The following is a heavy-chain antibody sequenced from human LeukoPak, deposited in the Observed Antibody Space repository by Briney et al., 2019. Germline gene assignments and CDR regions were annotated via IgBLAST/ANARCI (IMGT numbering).Heavy chain of an antibody. CDR3: AKVVSGSRNAFDV. J-gene: IGHJ3*01. CDR2: ISSSSSYI. CDR1: GFTFSSYS. V-gene: IGHV3-21*01. Sequence: GGSLRLSCAASGFTFSSYSMNWVRQAPGKGLEWVSSISSSSSYIYYADSVKGRFTISRDNAMNTLYLQMNSLRAEDTGLYYCAKVVSGSRNAFDVWGQGTLVTVSS. D-gene: IGHD5-12*01.